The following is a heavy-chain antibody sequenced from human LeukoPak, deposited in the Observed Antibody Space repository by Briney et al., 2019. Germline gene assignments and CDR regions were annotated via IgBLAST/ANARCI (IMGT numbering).Heavy chain of an antibody. D-gene: IGHD3-22*01. CDR1: GGTFSSYA. V-gene: IGHV1-69*13. CDR3: ARARSPSSGYLLRDHNWFDP. CDR2: IIPIFGTA. Sequence: ASVKVSCKASGGTFSSYAISWVRQAPGQGLEWMGGIIPIFGTANYAQKFQGRVTITADESTTTAYMELSSLRSEDTAVYYCARARSPSSGYLLRDHNWFDPWGQGTLVTVSS. J-gene: IGHJ5*02.